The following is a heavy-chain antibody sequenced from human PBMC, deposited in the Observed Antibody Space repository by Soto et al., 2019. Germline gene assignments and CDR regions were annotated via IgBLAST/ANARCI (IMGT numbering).Heavy chain of an antibody. J-gene: IGHJ4*02. D-gene: IGHD3-10*01. V-gene: IGHV3-30-3*01. CDR1: GFTFSSYA. Sequence: PGGSLRLSCAASGFTFSSYAMHWVRQAPGKGLEWVAVISYDGSNKYYADSVKGRFTISRDNSKNTLYLQMNSLRAEDTAVYYCARTYYYGSGSYYTLAGGNFDYWGQGTLVTSPQ. CDR2: ISYDGSNK. CDR3: ARTYYYGSGSYYTLAGGNFDY.